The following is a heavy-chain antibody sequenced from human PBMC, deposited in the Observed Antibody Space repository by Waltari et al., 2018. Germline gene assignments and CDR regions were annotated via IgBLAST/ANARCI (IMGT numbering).Heavy chain of an antibody. V-gene: IGHV5-51*01. J-gene: IGHJ4*02. Sequence: EVQLVQSGAAVKKPGESLKISCKGSGYSFTSYWIGWVRQMAGKGLEWMGIIYPGDSDTRYSPSFQGQVTISADKSISTAYLQWSSLKASDTAMYYCARQGERWLQLHYFDYWGQGTLVTVSS. D-gene: IGHD5-12*01. CDR2: IYPGDSDT. CDR1: GYSFTSYW. CDR3: ARQGERWLQLHYFDY.